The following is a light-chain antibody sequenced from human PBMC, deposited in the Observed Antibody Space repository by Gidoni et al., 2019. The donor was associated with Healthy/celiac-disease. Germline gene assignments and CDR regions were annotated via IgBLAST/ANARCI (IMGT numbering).Light chain of an antibody. V-gene: IGKV3-15*01. CDR3: QQYNNWPPWT. CDR2: GAS. Sequence: EIVMTQSPATLSVSPGERATLSCRASQGVSSNFAWYQQNPGQAPRLLIYGASTRATGIPARFSGSGSGTEFTLTISSLQSEDFAVYYCQQYNNWPPWTFGQGTKVEIK. J-gene: IGKJ1*01. CDR1: QGVSSN.